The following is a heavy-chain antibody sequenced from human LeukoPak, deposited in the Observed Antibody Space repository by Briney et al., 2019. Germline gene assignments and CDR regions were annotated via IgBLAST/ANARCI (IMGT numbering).Heavy chain of an antibody. CDR2: INSDGSST. V-gene: IGHV3-74*01. D-gene: IGHD2-2*01. CDR3: ARVCTSCYFGLFDY. CDR1: GFTFSTYW. J-gene: IGHJ4*02. Sequence: GGSLRLSCAACGFTFSTYWMHLVRQAPGKGLVWVSRINSDGSSTSYADSVKGRFTISRDNAKNTLYLQMNSLRAEDTAVYYCARVCTSCYFGLFDYWGQGTLVTVSS.